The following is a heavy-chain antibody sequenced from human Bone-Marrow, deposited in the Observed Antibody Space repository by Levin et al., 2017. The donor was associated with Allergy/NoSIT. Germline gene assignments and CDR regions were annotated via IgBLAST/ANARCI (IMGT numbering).Heavy chain of an antibody. CDR2: ISGSGGST. J-gene: IGHJ6*03. V-gene: IGHV3-23*01. D-gene: IGHD3-3*01. Sequence: GESLKISCAASGFTFSSYAMSWVRQAPGKGLEWVSAISGSGGSTYYADSVKGRFTISRDNSKNTLYLQMNSLRAEDTAVYYCAKDRDYDFWSGSTIYDYYMDVWGKGTTVTVSS. CDR3: AKDRDYDFWSGSTIYDYYMDV. CDR1: GFTFSSYA.